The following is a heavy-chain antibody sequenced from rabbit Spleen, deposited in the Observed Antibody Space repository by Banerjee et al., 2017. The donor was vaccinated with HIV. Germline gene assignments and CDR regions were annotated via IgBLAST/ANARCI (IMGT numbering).Heavy chain of an antibody. V-gene: IGHV1S40*01. D-gene: IGHD1-1*01. CDR3: VREVYHILGL. CDR2: IDIGSSGFT. Sequence: QSLEESGGGLVKPGASLTLTCKASGLDFSGDSYDSYMCWVRQAPGKGLEWIACIDIGSSGFTYFASWAKGRFTISRDNAQNTLYLQLNSLTAADTATYFCVREVYHILGLWGPGTLVTVS. J-gene: IGHJ4*01. CDR1: GLDFSGDSY.